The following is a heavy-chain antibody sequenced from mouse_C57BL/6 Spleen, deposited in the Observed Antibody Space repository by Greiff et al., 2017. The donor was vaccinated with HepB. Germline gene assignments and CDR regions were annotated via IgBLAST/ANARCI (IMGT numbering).Heavy chain of an antibody. Sequence: DVHLVESEGGLVQPGSSMKLSCTASGFTFSDYYMAWVRQVPEKGLEWVANINYDGSSTYYLDSLKSRFIISRDNAKNILYLQMSSLKSEDTATYYCAREDYSTHFDVWGTGTTVTVSS. D-gene: IGHD2-5*01. CDR3: AREDYSTHFDV. J-gene: IGHJ1*03. V-gene: IGHV5-16*01. CDR2: INYDGSST. CDR1: GFTFSDYY.